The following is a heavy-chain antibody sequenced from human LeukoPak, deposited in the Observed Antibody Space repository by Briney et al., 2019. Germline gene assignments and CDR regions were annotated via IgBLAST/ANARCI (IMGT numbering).Heavy chain of an antibody. J-gene: IGHJ4*02. CDR1: SGSFSGYY. CDR2: INHSGST. D-gene: IGHD2-15*01. CDR3: ARGQVVRDY. V-gene: IGHV4-34*01. Sequence: SETLSLTCAVYSGSFSGYYWSWIRQPPGKGLEWIGEINHSGSTNYNPSLKSRVTISVDTSKNQFSLNLTSVTAADTAVYYCARGQVVRDYWGQGALVTVSS.